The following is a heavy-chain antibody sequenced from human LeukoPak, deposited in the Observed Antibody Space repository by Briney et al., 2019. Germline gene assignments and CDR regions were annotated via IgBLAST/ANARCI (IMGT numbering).Heavy chain of an antibody. CDR2: IKQDGSEK. D-gene: IGHD6-19*01. Sequence: GGSLRLSCAASGFTFSSYWMSWVRQAPGKGLEWVANIKQDGSEKYYVDSVKGRFTISRDNAKNSLYLQMNSLRAEDTAVYYCARGPGYSSGWYKVWGQGTLVTVSS. CDR1: GFTFSSYW. CDR3: ARGPGYSSGWYKV. V-gene: IGHV3-7*01. J-gene: IGHJ4*02.